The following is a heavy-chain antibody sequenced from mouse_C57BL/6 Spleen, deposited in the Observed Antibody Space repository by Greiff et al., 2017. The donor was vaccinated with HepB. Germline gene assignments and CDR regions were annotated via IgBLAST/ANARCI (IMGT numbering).Heavy chain of an antibody. V-gene: IGHV14-4*01. CDR2: IDPENGDT. J-gene: IGHJ1*03. CDR1: GFNIKDDY. CDR3: TTFTPVYWYFDV. Sequence: VQLQQSGAELVRPGASVKLSCTASGFNIKDDYMHWVKQRPEQGLEWIGWIDPENGDTEDASKFQGKATITADTSSNTAYLQLSSLTSEDTAVYYCTTFTPVYWYFDVWGTGTTVTVSS.